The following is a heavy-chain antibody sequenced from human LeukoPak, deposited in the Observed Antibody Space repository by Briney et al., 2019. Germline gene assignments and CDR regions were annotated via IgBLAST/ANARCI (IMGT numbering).Heavy chain of an antibody. Sequence: SVKVSCKASGGTFRSYAISWVRQAPGQGLEWMGGIIPIFGTANYAQKFQGRVTITTDESTSTAYMELSSLRSEDTAVYYCARVIKWLNYYYYYMDVWGKGTTVTVSS. V-gene: IGHV1-69*05. CDR3: ARVIKWLNYYYYYMDV. CDR2: IIPIFGTA. D-gene: IGHD3-22*01. J-gene: IGHJ6*03. CDR1: GGTFRSYA.